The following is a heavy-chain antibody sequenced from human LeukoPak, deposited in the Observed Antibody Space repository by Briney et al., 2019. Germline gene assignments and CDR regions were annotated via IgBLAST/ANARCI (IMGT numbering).Heavy chain of an antibody. D-gene: IGHD3-22*01. V-gene: IGHV4-59*12. CDR3: VRGWRYYDSSGYYGNWFDP. CDR1: GGSISSYY. CDR2: IYYSGST. Sequence: SETLSLTCTVSGGSISSYYWSWIRQPPGKGLEWIGYIYYSGSTNYNPSLKSRVTISVDTSKNQFSLKLSSVTAADTAVYYCVRGWRYYDSSGYYGNWFDPWGQGTLVTVSS. J-gene: IGHJ5*02.